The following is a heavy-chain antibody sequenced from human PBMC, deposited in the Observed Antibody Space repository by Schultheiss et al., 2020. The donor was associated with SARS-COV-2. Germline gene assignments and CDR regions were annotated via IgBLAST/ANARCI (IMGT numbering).Heavy chain of an antibody. CDR1: GGSISSYY. J-gene: IGHJ4*02. CDR2: IYYSGST. D-gene: IGHD3-3*01. Sequence: QTLSLTCTVSGGSISSYYWSWIRQPPGKGLEWIGYIYYSGSTNYNPSLKSRVTISVDTSKNQFSLKLSSVTAADTAVYYCARGPITIFGVVIYYFDYWGQGTLVTVSS. V-gene: IGHV4-59*01. CDR3: ARGPITIFGVVIYYFDY.